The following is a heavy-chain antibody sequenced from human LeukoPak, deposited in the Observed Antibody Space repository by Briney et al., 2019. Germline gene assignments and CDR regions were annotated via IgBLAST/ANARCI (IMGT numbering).Heavy chain of an antibody. Sequence: SETLSLTCTVSGGSISSYSWSWIRQPAGKGLEWIGHIYTSGSTNYNPSLKSRVTISVDRSKNQFSLKLSSVTAADTAVYYCARDHCSSSSCPGDYYMGVWGKGTTVTVSS. CDR3: ARDHCSSSSCPGDYYMGV. J-gene: IGHJ6*03. CDR2: IYTSGST. CDR1: GGSISSYS. V-gene: IGHV4-4*07. D-gene: IGHD2-2*01.